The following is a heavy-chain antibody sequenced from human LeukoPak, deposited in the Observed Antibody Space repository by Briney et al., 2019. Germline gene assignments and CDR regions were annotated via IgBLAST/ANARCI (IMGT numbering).Heavy chain of an antibody. D-gene: IGHD6-19*01. V-gene: IGHV4-61*02. CDR1: GGSISYTTYY. J-gene: IGHJ6*02. Sequence: SETLSLTCTVSGGSISYTTYYWGWIRQPAGKGLEWIGRIYTSGNTNYNPSLKSRVTISVDTSKNQFSLKLSSVTAADTAVYYCARLSSGWYGYYYYGMDVWGQGTTVTVSS. CDR3: ARLSSGWYGYYYYGMDV. CDR2: IYTSGNT.